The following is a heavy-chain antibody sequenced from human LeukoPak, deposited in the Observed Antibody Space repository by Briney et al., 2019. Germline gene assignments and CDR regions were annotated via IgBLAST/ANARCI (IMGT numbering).Heavy chain of an antibody. CDR3: ARRLGYSYGPRAFGY. CDR1: GVSFSGYY. Sequence: SETLSLTCAVYGVSFSGYYWSWIRQPPGKGLEWIGEINHSGSTNYNPSLKSRVTISVDTSKNQFSLKLSSVTAADTAVYYCARRLGYSYGPRAFGYWGQGTLVTVSS. V-gene: IGHV4-34*01. CDR2: INHSGST. J-gene: IGHJ4*02. D-gene: IGHD5-18*01.